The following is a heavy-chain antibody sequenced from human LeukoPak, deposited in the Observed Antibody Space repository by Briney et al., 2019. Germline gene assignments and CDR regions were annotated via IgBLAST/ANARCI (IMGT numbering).Heavy chain of an antibody. CDR1: GYTFTGYY. CDR3: ASERATIYYYYYGMDV. CDR2: INPNSGGT. Sequence: ASVKVSCKASGYTFTGYYMHWVRQAPGQGLEWMGWINPNSGGTNYAQKFQGRVTMTRDTSISTAYMELSRLRSDDTAVYYCASERATIYYYYYGMDVWGQGTTVTVSS. V-gene: IGHV1-2*02. D-gene: IGHD5-12*01. J-gene: IGHJ6*02.